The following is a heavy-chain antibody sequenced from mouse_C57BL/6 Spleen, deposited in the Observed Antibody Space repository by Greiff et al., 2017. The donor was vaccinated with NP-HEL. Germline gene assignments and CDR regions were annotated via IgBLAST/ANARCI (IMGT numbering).Heavy chain of an antibody. V-gene: IGHV3-6*01. CDR1: GYSITSGYY. D-gene: IGHD4-1*01. J-gene: IGHJ3*01. Sequence: EVKLMESGPGLVKPSQSLSLTCSVTGYSITSGYYWNWIRQFPGNKLEWMGYISYDGSNNYNPSLKNRISITRDTSKNQFFLKLNSVTTEDTATYYCASPNWEWFAYWGQGTLVTVSA. CDR2: ISYDGSN. CDR3: ASPNWEWFAY.